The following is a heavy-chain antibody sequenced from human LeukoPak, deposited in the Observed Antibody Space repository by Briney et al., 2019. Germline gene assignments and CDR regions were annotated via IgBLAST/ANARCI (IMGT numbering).Heavy chain of an antibody. CDR3: AKGCGFGELLSDYYGMDV. CDR2: ISGSGGST. V-gene: IGHV3-23*01. Sequence: GASLRLSCAASGFTLSSYAMSWVRQAPGKGLEWVSAISGSGGSTYYADSVKGRFTISRDNSKNTLYLQMNSLRAEDTAVYYCAKGCGFGELLSDYYGMDVWGKGTTVTVSS. J-gene: IGHJ6*04. D-gene: IGHD3-10*01. CDR1: GFTLSSYA.